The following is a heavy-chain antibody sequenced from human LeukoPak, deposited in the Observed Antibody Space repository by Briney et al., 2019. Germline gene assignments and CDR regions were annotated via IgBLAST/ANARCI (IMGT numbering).Heavy chain of an antibody. D-gene: IGHD6-13*01. V-gene: IGHV3-48*03. Sequence: PGGSLRLSCAASGFTFSSYEMNWVRQAPGKGLEWVSYISSSGSTIYYADSVKGRFTISRDNAKNSLYLQMNSLGAEDTAVYYCARVDSSSWYDYWGQGTLVTVSS. CDR1: GFTFSSYE. CDR3: ARVDSSSWYDY. CDR2: ISSSGSTI. J-gene: IGHJ4*02.